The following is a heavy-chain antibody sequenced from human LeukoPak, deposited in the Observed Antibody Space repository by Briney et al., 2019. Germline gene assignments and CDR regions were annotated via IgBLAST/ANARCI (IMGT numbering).Heavy chain of an antibody. J-gene: IGHJ5*02. V-gene: IGHV4-59*01. CDR1: GDSISGYY. CDR3: ATDRTGDNWFDP. Sequence: SETLSLTCTVSGDSISGYYWSWIRQPPGKGLEWIGYVYYSGSTNYNPSLKSRVTMSVDTSKNQFSLRLSSVTAADTAVYYCATDRTGDNWFDPWGQGTLVTVSS. CDR2: VYYSGST. D-gene: IGHD3/OR15-3a*01.